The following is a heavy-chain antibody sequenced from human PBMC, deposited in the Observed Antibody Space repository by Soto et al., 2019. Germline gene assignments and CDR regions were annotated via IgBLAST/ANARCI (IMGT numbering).Heavy chain of an antibody. Sequence: GGSLRLSCVASGFTFDTFAVFWVRQAPGKGLEWVALISYDGSKTYFADSVRGRFTISRDNSNNTVFLQMNSLRREDTAVYYCARDYVTIIRGVILDYGMDVWGQGTTVTVSS. CDR3: ARDYVTIIRGVILDYGMDV. V-gene: IGHV3-30*04. CDR1: GFTFDTFA. CDR2: ISYDGSKT. J-gene: IGHJ6*02. D-gene: IGHD3-10*01.